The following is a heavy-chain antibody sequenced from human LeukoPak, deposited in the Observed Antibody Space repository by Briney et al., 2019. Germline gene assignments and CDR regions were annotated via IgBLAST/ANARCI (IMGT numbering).Heavy chain of an antibody. CDR1: GFTFSSYA. V-gene: IGHV3-23*01. CDR2: ISGSGGST. CDR3: ARDSGGYFPPIGDY. Sequence: GGSLRLSCAASGFTFSSYAMSWVRQAPGKGLEWASAISGSGGSTYYADSVKGRFTISRDNSKNTLYLQMNSLRAEDTAVYYCARDSGGYFPPIGDYWGQGTLVTVSS. D-gene: IGHD3-22*01. J-gene: IGHJ4*02.